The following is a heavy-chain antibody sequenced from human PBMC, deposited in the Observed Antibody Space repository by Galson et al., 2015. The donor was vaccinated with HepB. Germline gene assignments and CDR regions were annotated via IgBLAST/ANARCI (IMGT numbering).Heavy chain of an antibody. CDR1: GFTFSSYA. CDR2: ISYDGSNK. CDR3: AKVPWEHLEVVTAI. D-gene: IGHD2-21*02. V-gene: IGHV3-30-3*01. J-gene: IGHJ4*02. Sequence: SLRLSCAASGFTFSSYAMHWVRQAPGKGLEWVAVISYDGSNKYYADSVKGRFTISRDNSKNTLYLQMNSLRAEDTALYYCAKVPWEHLEVVTAIWGQGTLVTVSS.